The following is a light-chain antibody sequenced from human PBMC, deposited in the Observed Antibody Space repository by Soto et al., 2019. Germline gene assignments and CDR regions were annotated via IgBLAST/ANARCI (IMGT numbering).Light chain of an antibody. CDR1: SSDVGGYNY. Sequence: QSVLTQPRSVSGSPGQSVTISCTGTSSDVGGYNYVSWYQQHPGKAPKLMIYDVNKWPSGVPDRFSGSKSGNTASLTISGLQAEDEADYYCCSNAVGSTYVFGTGTKVTVL. V-gene: IGLV2-11*01. CDR3: CSNAVGSTYV. J-gene: IGLJ1*01. CDR2: DVN.